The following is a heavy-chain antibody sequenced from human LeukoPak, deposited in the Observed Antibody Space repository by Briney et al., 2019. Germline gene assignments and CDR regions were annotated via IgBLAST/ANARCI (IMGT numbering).Heavy chain of an antibody. J-gene: IGHJ5*02. Sequence: GRSLRLSCAASGFTFSSYGLHWVRQAPAKGLEWVGIIWYDGSNKYYADSVKGRFTISRDNSKNTLYLQMNSLRAEDTAVYFCAKCSSCYFVDLWGQGTLVTVSS. V-gene: IGHV3-33*06. CDR3: AKCSSCYFVDL. CDR1: GFTFSSYG. CDR2: IWYDGSNK. D-gene: IGHD3-22*01.